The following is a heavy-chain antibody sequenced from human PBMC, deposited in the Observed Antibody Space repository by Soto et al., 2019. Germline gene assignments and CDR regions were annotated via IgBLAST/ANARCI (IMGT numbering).Heavy chain of an antibody. V-gene: IGHV3-33*08. CDR1: GFTFNNYG. CDR2: IWNDGSNS. D-gene: IGHD6-13*01. CDR3: ARRQISPPTRGAATARGAMDV. Sequence: QVQLVESGEGVVQPGRSLRLSCAASGFTFNNYGMHWVRQAPGKGLAWVAVIWNDGSNSYYASSVKGRFTISRDNSKNTLHPQMSSLRAEDTTVYYCARRQISPPTRGAATARGAMDVWSQGTTVTVSS. J-gene: IGHJ6*02.